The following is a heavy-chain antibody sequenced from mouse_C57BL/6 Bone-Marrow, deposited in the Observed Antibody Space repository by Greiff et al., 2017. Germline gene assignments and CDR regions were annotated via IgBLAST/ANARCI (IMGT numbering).Heavy chain of an antibody. J-gene: IGHJ2*01. CDR1: GSNIKDDY. CDR3: TIMVTTGFDY. Sequence: VQLQQSGAELVRPGASVKLSCTASGSNIKDDYMHWVKQRPEQGLEWIGWIDPENGDTEYASKFQGKATITAAASSNTAYLQLSSLTSEDTAVYYCTIMVTTGFDYWGQGTTLTVSS. CDR2: IDPENGDT. V-gene: IGHV14-4*01. D-gene: IGHD2-2*01.